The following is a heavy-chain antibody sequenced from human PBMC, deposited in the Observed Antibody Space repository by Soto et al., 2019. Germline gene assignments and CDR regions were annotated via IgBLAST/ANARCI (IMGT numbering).Heavy chain of an antibody. CDR2: IYWDDDT. J-gene: IGHJ6*02. CDR3: AHERYPYGMDV. CDR1: GFSLSTRGVA. Sequence: QITLKESGPTLVKPTQTLTLTCTFSGFSLSTRGVAVGWIRHPPGKALEWLALIYWDDDTRYSPSLKSRRTITKDTSKNQVVLTMTNMDPVDTATYYCAHERYPYGMDVWGQGTTVTVSS. D-gene: IGHD1-20*01. V-gene: IGHV2-5*02.